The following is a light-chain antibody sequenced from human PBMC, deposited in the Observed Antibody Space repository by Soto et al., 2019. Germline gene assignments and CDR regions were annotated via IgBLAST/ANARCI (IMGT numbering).Light chain of an antibody. V-gene: IGKV1-39*01. Sequence: DIQMTQSQSSLSASVGDRVTITCRASQSISSYLNWYQQKPGKAPKLLIYTASNLESGVPSRFSGSGSGTDFTLTISSLQPEDFATYFCQQSYSRPRAFGQGTKVAI. CDR3: QQSYSRPRA. CDR2: TAS. J-gene: IGKJ1*01. CDR1: QSISSY.